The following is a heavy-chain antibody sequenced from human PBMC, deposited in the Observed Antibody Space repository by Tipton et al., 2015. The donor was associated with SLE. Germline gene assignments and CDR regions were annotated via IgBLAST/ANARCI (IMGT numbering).Heavy chain of an antibody. CDR2: ISSSRSYI. CDR1: GFTFSSYS. Sequence: SLRLSCAASGFTFSSYSMNWVRQAPGKGLEWGSSISSSRSYIYYADSVKGRVTISRDNAKNSLYLQMNSLRAEDTAVYYCTRDGDGDYPDYWGQGTLVTVSS. V-gene: IGHV3-21*03. D-gene: IGHD4-17*01. CDR3: TRDGDGDYPDY. J-gene: IGHJ4*02.